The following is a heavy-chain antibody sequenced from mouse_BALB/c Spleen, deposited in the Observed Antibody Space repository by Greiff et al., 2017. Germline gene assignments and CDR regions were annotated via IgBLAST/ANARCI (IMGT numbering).Heavy chain of an antibody. CDR2: ISYDGSN. CDR3: ARGWGNYAMDY. J-gene: IGHJ4*01. CDR1: GYSITSGYY. Sequence: ESGPGLVKPSQSLSLTCSVTGYSITSGYYWNWIRQFPGNKLEWMGYISYDGSNNYNPSLKNRISITRDTSKNQFFLKLNSVTTEDTATYYCARGWGNYAMDYWGQGTSVTVSS. V-gene: IGHV3-6*02. D-gene: IGHD2-3*01.